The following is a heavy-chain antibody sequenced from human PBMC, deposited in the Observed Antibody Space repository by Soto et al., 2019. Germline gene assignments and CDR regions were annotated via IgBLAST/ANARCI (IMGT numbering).Heavy chain of an antibody. CDR2: IYYSGST. CDR3: ARGIREASRKVATIFYFDY. D-gene: IGHD5-12*01. V-gene: IGHV4-31*03. J-gene: IGHJ4*02. Sequence: QVQLQESGPGLVKPSQSLSLTCTVSGGSISSGGYYWSWIRQHPGKGLEWIGYIYYSGSTYYNPSLESRVTTSVDTSKNQFSLKLSSVPAADTAVYYCARGIREASRKVATIFYFDYLGQGTLVTVSS. CDR1: GGSISSGGYY.